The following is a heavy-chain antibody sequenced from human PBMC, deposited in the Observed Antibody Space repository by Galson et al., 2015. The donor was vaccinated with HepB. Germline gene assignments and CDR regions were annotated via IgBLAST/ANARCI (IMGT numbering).Heavy chain of an antibody. CDR2: MNPNSGNT. J-gene: IGHJ5*02. CDR3: ARKNYDFWSGYFGGTETKWFDP. CDR1: GYTSSSYD. Sequence: SVKVSCKASGYTSSSYDINWVRQATGQGLEWMGWMNPNSGNTGYAQKFQGRLTMTRDTSIDTAYMELSSLRSEDTAVYYCARKNYDFWSGYFGGTETKWFDPWGQGTLVTVSS. V-gene: IGHV1-8*01. D-gene: IGHD3-3*01.